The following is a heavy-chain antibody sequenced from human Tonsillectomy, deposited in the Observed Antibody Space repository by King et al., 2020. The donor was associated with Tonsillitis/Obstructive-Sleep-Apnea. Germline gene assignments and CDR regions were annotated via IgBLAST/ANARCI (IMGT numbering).Heavy chain of an antibody. Sequence: EVQLVESGAEVKKPGESLRISCKGSGYSFTSYWISWVRQMPGKGLEWMGRIDPSDSYTNYSPSFQGHVTISADKSISTAYLQWSSLKASATAMYYCARHDLHAYYFDYWGQGTLVTVSS. CDR2: IDPSDSYT. D-gene: IGHD3-16*01. J-gene: IGHJ4*02. CDR3: ARHDLHAYYFDY. CDR1: GYSFTSYW. V-gene: IGHV5-10-1*01.